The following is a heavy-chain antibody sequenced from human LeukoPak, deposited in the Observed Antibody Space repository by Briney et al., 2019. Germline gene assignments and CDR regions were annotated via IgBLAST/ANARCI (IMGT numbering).Heavy chain of an antibody. CDR1: GFTFSSYA. Sequence: GGSLRLSCAASGFTFSSYAMSWVRQAPGKGLEWVSAISGSGGSTYYADSVKGRFTISRDNSKNTLYLQMNSLRAEDTAVYYCAKGAGSSGYYYEPFDYRGQGTLVTVSS. CDR3: AKGAGSSGYYYEPFDY. J-gene: IGHJ4*02. CDR2: ISGSGGST. D-gene: IGHD3-22*01. V-gene: IGHV3-23*01.